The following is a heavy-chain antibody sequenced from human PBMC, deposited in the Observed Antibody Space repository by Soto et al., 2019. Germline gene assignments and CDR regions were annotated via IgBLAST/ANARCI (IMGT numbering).Heavy chain of an antibody. Sequence: EVQLVESGGGLVQPGRSLRLSCAASGFTFDDYAMHWVRQAPGKGLEWVSGISWNSGSIGYADSVKGRFTISRDNAKNSLYLQMNSLRAEDTALYYCARRHNQGFDYWGQGTLVTVSS. J-gene: IGHJ4*02. V-gene: IGHV3-9*01. CDR3: ARRHNQGFDY. CDR1: GFTFDDYA. CDR2: ISWNSGSI.